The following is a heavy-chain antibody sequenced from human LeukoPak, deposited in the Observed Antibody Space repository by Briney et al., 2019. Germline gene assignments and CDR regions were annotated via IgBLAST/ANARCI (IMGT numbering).Heavy chain of an antibody. Sequence: PSDTLSLTCAVYGGSFSVHYWSWIRQPPAKALEWIGEINHSGSTNYNPSLKSRVTISVDTSKNQFSLKLSSVTAADTAVYYCARAGRGSYRPADYWGQGTLVTVSS. V-gene: IGHV4-34*01. J-gene: IGHJ4*02. CDR2: INHSGST. D-gene: IGHD1-26*01. CDR1: GGSFSVHY. CDR3: ARAGRGSYRPADY.